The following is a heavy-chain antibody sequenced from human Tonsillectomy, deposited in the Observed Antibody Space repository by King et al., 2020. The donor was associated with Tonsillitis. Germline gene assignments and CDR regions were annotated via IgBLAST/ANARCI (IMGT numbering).Heavy chain of an antibody. D-gene: IGHD6-19*01. CDR2: ISGSGSSV. CDR1: VFTFDTYE. J-gene: IGHJ4*02. V-gene: IGHV3-48*03. Sequence: VQLVESGGGLVQPGGSLRLSCAASVFTFDTYEMNWVRQAPGKGLQWISYISGSGSSVDYADSVKGRFTISRDNAENSLYLQMNSLRAEDTAVYYCARDPGIGTVVGFFDYWGQGTLVAVSS. CDR3: ARDPGIGTVVGFFDY.